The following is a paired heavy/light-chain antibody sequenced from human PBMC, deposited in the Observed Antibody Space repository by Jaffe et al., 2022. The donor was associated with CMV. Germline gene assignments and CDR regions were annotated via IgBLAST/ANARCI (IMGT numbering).Light chain of an antibody. CDR2: RDT. J-gene: IGLJ2*01. V-gene: IGLV3-1*01. CDR3: QAWDNNNVV. CDR1: KLEYEF. Sequence: SYEVTQPPSVSVSPGQTATITCSGDKLEYEFVCWYQQKPGQSPVLVIYRDTKRPSGIPERFSGSSSGNTASLTISGTQSLDEADYYCQAWDNNNVVFGGGTKLTVL.
Heavy chain of an antibody. CDR1: GDTFSSSA. D-gene: IGHD1-1*01. V-gene: IGHV1-69*09. CDR3: SGEKSDGYRGTWNEGNGDSYYYLDV. CDR2: IIPILGIT. J-gene: IGHJ6*03. Sequence: QVQLVQSGAAVSKPGSSVKVSCKASGDTFSSSAFSWVRQVPGQGLEWMGRIIPILGITNYAQKLQGRVTITADKSTSTVYMELNRLTSEDTAIYFCSGEKSDGYRGTWNEGNGDSYYYLDVWGKGTTVTVSS.